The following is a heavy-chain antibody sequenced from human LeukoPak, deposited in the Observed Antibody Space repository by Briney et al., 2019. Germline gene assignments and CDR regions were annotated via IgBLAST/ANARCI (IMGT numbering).Heavy chain of an antibody. D-gene: IGHD2-8*01. Sequence: SETLSLTCTVSGGSISSSSYYWGWIRQPPGKGLEWIGSIYHSGSTYYNPSLKSRVTISVDTSKNQFSLKLSSVTAADTAVYYCARDWAIGYCTNGVGRTDAFDIWGQGTMVTVSS. CDR2: IYHSGST. CDR1: GGSISSSSYY. V-gene: IGHV4-39*07. J-gene: IGHJ3*02. CDR3: ARDWAIGYCTNGVGRTDAFDI.